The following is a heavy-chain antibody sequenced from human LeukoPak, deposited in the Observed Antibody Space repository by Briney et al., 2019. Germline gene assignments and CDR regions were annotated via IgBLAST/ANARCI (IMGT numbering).Heavy chain of an antibody. J-gene: IGHJ4*02. CDR2: IYYSGST. CDR1: GGSISSGDYY. D-gene: IGHD3-9*01. V-gene: IGHV4-30-4*01. CDR3: ASTSLRYFDNDY. Sequence: PSETLSLTCTVSGGSISSGDYYWSWIRQPPGKGLEWIGYIYYSGSTYYNPSLKSRVNISVDTSKNQFSLKLSSVRAADTAVYYCASTSLRYFDNDYWGQGTLVTVSS.